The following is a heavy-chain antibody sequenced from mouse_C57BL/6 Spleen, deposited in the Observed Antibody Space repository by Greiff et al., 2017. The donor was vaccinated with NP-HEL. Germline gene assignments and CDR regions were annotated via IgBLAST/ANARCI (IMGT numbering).Heavy chain of an antibody. J-gene: IGHJ2*01. Sequence: EVQLQQSGPELVKPGASVKISCKASGYTFTDYYMNWVKQSHGKSLEWIGDINPNNGGTSYNQKFKGKATLTVHKSSSTAYMELSNLTSEDSAVYYCASWVLILGLFDYWGQGTTLTVSS. CDR1: GYTFTDYY. CDR3: ASWVLILGLFDY. CDR2: INPNNGGT. V-gene: IGHV1-26*01. D-gene: IGHD4-1*01.